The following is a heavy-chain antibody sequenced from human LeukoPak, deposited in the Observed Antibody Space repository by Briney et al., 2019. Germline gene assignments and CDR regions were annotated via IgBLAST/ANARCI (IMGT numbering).Heavy chain of an antibody. Sequence: SVKVSCKASGYTFTSYGISWVRQAPGQGLEWMGGIIPIFGTANYAQKFQGRVTITADKSTSTAYMELSSLRSEDTAVYYCARARESTMVRGAYFDYWGQGTLVTVSS. J-gene: IGHJ4*02. CDR2: IIPIFGTA. CDR3: ARARESTMVRGAYFDY. CDR1: GYTFTSYG. V-gene: IGHV1-69*06. D-gene: IGHD3-10*01.